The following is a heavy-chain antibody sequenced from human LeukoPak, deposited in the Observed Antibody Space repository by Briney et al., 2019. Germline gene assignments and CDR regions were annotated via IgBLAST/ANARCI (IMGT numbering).Heavy chain of an antibody. CDR2: ISSSSSYI. J-gene: IGHJ6*02. Sequence: GGSLRLSCAASGFTFSSYSMNWVRQARGKGLEWVSSISSSSSYIYYADSVKGRFTISRDNAKNSLYLQMNSLRAEDTAVYYCAREGVTIFGVVIQNSETFGYYGMDVWGQGTTVTVSS. CDR3: AREGVTIFGVVIQNSETFGYYGMDV. CDR1: GFTFSSYS. D-gene: IGHD3-3*01. V-gene: IGHV3-21*01.